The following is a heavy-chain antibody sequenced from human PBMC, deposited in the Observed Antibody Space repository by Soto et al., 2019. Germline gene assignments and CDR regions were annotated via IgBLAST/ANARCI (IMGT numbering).Heavy chain of an antibody. CDR3: AKGAVTMVRGVIADAFDI. V-gene: IGHV3-23*01. CDR2: ISGSGGST. CDR1: GFTFSSYA. J-gene: IGHJ3*02. D-gene: IGHD3-10*01. Sequence: GGSLRLSCAASGFTFSSYAMSWVRQAPGKGLEWVSAISGSGGSTYYADSVKGRFTISRDNSKNTLYLQMNSLRAEDTAVYYCAKGAVTMVRGVIADAFDIWGQGTMVTVSS.